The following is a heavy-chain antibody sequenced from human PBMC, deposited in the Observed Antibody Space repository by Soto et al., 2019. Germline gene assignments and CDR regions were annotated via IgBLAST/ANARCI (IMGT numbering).Heavy chain of an antibody. CDR1: GFAFNIYA. CDR2: ISGSADST. V-gene: IGHV3-23*01. D-gene: IGHD3-10*01. CDR3: AKDRNHYGSGSYFDY. Sequence: EVQLLESGGGLVQPGGSLRVSCAASGFAFNIYAMSWVRQAPGKGLGWVSVISGSADSTNYADSVKGRFTISRDNSKNTVYLQMNSLRVEDTAVYYCAKDRNHYGSGSYFDYWGQGTLVTVSS. J-gene: IGHJ4*02.